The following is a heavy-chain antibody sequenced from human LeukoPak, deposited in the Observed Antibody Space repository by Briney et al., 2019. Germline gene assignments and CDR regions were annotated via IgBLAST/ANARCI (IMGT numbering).Heavy chain of an antibody. Sequence: ASVKVRCKASGYTFSGTGWYLYWLRQAPGQGLECMGWIYPNNGATVYAQKFQGRVAMTRDTSITTAYMELSRLRPDDTAVCYCARDGPAQMVDFDYWGQGTLVTVSS. CDR3: ARDGPAQMVDFDY. CDR2: IYPNNGAT. D-gene: IGHD3-10*01. V-gene: IGHV1-2*02. J-gene: IGHJ4*02. CDR1: GYTFSGTGWY.